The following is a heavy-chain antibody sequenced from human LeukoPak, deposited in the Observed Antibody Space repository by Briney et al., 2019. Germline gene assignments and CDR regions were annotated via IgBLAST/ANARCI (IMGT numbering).Heavy chain of an antibody. CDR2: INHSGST. CDR3: ARGRVTTFGVLRNLGWFAP. CDR1: GGSISSYY. Sequence: SETLSLTCTVSGGSISSYYWSWIRQPPGKGLEWIGEINHSGSTTYNPSLKSRVIISVDTSKNQFPLKLRSVTAADMAVYYCARGRVTTFGVLRNLGWFAPWGQGTLVTVSS. J-gene: IGHJ5*02. V-gene: IGHV4-34*01. D-gene: IGHD3-3*01.